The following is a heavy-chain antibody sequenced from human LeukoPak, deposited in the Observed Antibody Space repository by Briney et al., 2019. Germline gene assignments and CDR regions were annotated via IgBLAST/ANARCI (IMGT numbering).Heavy chain of an antibody. CDR1: GFTFSSYW. D-gene: IGHD3-10*01. J-gene: IGHJ6*04. CDR2: INSDGSST. V-gene: IGHV3-74*01. CDR3: ARGAGDTMVRGVITSYYYGMDV. Sequence: GGSLRLSCAASGFTFSSYWMHWVRQAPGKGLVWVSRINSDGSSTSYADSVKGRFTISRDNAKNTLYLQMNSLRAEDTAVYYCARGAGDTMVRGVITSYYYGMDVWGKGTTVTVSS.